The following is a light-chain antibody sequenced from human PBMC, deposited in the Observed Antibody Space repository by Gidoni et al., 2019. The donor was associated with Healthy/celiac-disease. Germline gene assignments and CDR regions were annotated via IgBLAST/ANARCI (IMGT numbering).Light chain of an antibody. CDR1: QSVSSN. V-gene: IGKV3-15*01. J-gene: IGKJ1*01. CDR2: GAS. Sequence: EIAMTQSPATLSVSPGESATLSCRASQSVSSNLAWYQQKPGQAPRLLIYGASTRATGIPARFSGSGSGTEFTLTISSLQSEYFAVYYCQQYNNWWTFGQGTKVEIK. CDR3: QQYNNWWT.